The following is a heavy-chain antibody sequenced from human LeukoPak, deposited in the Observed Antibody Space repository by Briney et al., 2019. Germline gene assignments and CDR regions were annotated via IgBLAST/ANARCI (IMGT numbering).Heavy chain of an antibody. V-gene: IGHV3-23*01. CDR3: AKVADLVVAHYYFDY. Sequence: GGSLRLSCAASGFTFNNYAMSWVRQAPGKGLEWVSAISGGGGGTYYADSVKGRFTISRDNSKNTLYLQMNSLRAEDTAVYYCAKVADLVVAHYYFDYWGQGTLVTVSS. J-gene: IGHJ4*02. CDR1: GFTFNNYA. CDR2: ISGGGGGT. D-gene: IGHD2-15*01.